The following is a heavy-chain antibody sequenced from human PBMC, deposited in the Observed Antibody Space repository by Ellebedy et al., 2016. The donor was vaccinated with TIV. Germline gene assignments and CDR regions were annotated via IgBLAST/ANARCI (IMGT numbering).Heavy chain of an antibody. V-gene: IGHV1-3*04. CDR1: GYTFTTYA. Sequence: ASVKVSCKASGYTFTTYAMHWVRQAPGQRLDWMGWINTDNGNTKYSQKFQGRVTITRDTSASTAYMELSSLRSEDAAVYYCARVWYGDYTSFAAFDIWGQGTMVTVSS. J-gene: IGHJ3*02. CDR2: INTDNGNT. D-gene: IGHD4-17*01. CDR3: ARVWYGDYTSFAAFDI.